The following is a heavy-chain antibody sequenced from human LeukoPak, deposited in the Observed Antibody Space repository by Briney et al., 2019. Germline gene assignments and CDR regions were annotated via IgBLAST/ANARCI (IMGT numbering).Heavy chain of an antibody. CDR3: ARVPEHYYYYMDV. CDR2: IIPIFGTA. J-gene: IGHJ6*03. CDR1: GGTFSSYA. D-gene: IGHD1-14*01. V-gene: IGHV1-69*05. Sequence: SVKLSCKASGGTFSSYAISWVRQAPGQGLEWMGGIIPIFGTANYAQKFQGRVTITTDESTSTAYMELSSLRSEDTAVYYCARVPEHYYYYMDVWGKGTTVTVSS.